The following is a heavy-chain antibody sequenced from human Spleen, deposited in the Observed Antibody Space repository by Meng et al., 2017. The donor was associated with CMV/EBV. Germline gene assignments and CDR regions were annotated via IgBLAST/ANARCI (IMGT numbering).Heavy chain of an antibody. Sequence: GESLKISCAASGFTFSSYPMHWVRQAPGKGLEWVAVTSFDGSDKYYADSVKGRFTISRDTSKNTLSLQMNSLRAEDTAVYYCARDFGQQYYDSRWAFAFWGQGTLVTVSS. CDR3: ARDFGQQYYDSRWAFAF. V-gene: IGHV3-30-3*01. CDR1: GFTFSSYP. J-gene: IGHJ4*02. CDR2: TSFDGSDK. D-gene: IGHD3-3*01.